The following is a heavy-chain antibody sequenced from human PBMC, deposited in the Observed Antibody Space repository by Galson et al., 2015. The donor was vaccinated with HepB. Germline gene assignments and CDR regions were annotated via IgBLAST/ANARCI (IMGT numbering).Heavy chain of an antibody. Sequence: SLRLSCAAPGFTFSSYGMHWVRQAPGKGLEWVAVISYDGSNKYYADSVKGRFTISRDNSKNTLYLQMNSLRAEDTAVYYCAKAYFDWFPVGYWGQGTLVTVSS. J-gene: IGHJ4*02. V-gene: IGHV3-30*18. CDR3: AKAYFDWFPVGY. D-gene: IGHD3-9*01. CDR2: ISYDGSNK. CDR1: GFTFSSYG.